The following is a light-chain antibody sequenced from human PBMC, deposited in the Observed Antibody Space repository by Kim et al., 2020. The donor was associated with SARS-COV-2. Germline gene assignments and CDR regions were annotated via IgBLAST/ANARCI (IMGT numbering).Light chain of an antibody. J-gene: IGKJ2*01. Sequence: PGERATLSCRAGQSVSTYLAWYQQKPGQSPRLLIYGAFNRAPGIPDRFSGSESGTDFTLTISGLEPEDFAVYYCQQYHTSPYNFGQGTKLELK. CDR3: QQYHTSPYN. V-gene: IGKV3-20*01. CDR1: QSVSTY. CDR2: GAF.